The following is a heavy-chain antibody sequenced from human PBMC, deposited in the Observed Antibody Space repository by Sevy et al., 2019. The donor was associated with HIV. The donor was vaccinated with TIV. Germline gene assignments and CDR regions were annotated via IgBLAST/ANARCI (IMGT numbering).Heavy chain of an antibody. V-gene: IGHV4-59*01. CDR1: GGSISSYY. CDR3: ARGVYYYGSGRYPHDAFDI. J-gene: IGHJ3*02. D-gene: IGHD3-10*01. CDR2: IYYSGST. Sequence: SETLSLTCTVSGGSISSYYWSWIRQPPGKGLEWIGYIYYSGSTNYNPSLKSRVTISVDTYKNQLSLKLSSVTAADTAVYYCARGVYYYGSGRYPHDAFDIWGQGTMVTVSS.